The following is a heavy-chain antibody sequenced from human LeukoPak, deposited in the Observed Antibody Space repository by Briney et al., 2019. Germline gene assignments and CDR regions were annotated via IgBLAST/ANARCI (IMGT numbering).Heavy chain of an antibody. V-gene: IGHV3-23*01. CDR3: AKDRNSVGSSYNY. J-gene: IGHJ4*02. Sequence: GGSLRLSCAASGFNFSSYAMTWVRQAPGKGLEWVSGISGSGDSTNYADSVRGRFPISRDNSKNTLYLQMNSLRAEDTAVYYCAKDRNSVGSSYNYWGQGTLVTVSS. D-gene: IGHD6-6*01. CDR1: GFNFSSYA. CDR2: ISGSGDST.